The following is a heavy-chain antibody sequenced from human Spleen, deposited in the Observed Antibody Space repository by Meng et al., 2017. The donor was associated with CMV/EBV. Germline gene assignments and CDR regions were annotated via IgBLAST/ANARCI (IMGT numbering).Heavy chain of an antibody. CDR3: TTGPLSTVNTFLYDY. Sequence: GESLKISCAASGFTFSNAWMSWVRQAPGKGLEWVGRIKTIADGGTTDYAAPVKGRFTISRDDSKNTLYLQINSLKTEDTAIYYCTTGPLSTVNTFLYDYWGQGTLVTVSS. CDR1: GFTFSNAW. CDR2: IKTIADGGTT. D-gene: IGHD4-11*01. V-gene: IGHV3-15*01. J-gene: IGHJ4*02.